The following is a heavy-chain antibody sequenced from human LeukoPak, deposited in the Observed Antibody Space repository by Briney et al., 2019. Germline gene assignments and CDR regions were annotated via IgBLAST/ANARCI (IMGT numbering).Heavy chain of an antibody. CDR3: ASTVAGSFFDS. Sequence: GGSLRLSCAASGFTFKTYSMNWVRQAPGEGLEWLSYISSGGSTIYYADSVKGRFTISRDNAKSSLYLQMNSLRAEDTAIYYCASTVAGSFFDSWGQGTLVTVSS. J-gene: IGHJ4*02. CDR1: GFTFKTYS. D-gene: IGHD6-19*01. V-gene: IGHV3-48*01. CDR2: ISSGGSTI.